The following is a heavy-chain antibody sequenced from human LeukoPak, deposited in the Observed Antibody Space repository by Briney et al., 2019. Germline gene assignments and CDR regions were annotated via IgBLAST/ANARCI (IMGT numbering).Heavy chain of an antibody. Sequence: ASVKVSCKASGYTFTSYYMHWVRQAPGQGLEWMGIINPSGGSTSYAQKFQGRVTMTRDMSTSTVYMELSSLRSEDAAVYYCARDQGYCSGGSCHEGSYFQHWGQGTLVTVSS. V-gene: IGHV1-46*01. CDR2: INPSGGST. CDR1: GYTFTSYY. D-gene: IGHD2-15*01. CDR3: ARDQGYCSGGSCHEGSYFQH. J-gene: IGHJ1*01.